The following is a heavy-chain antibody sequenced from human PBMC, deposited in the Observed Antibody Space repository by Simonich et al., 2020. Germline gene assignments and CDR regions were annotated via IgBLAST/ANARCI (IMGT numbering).Heavy chain of an antibody. D-gene: IGHD3-3*01. J-gene: IGHJ1*01. CDR1: GGSFSGYY. V-gene: IGHV4-34*01. CDR3: ARRGYYNFWSGYEYFQH. CDR2: INHRRRT. Sequence: QVQLQQWGAGLLKPSETLSLTCAVYGGSFSGYYWSWIRQPPGKGLEWIGEINHRRRTNYNPALKSRVTISVYTSKNQVSLKLSSVTAADTAVYYCARRGYYNFWSGYEYFQHWGQGTLVTVSS.